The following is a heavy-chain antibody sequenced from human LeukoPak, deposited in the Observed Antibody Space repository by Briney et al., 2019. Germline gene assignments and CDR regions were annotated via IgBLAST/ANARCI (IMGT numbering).Heavy chain of an antibody. CDR3: ARDGRGGHNDF. V-gene: IGHV3-7*01. D-gene: IGHD4-23*01. J-gene: IGHJ4*02. CDR1: GFTFTNHW. Sequence: GGSLRLSCVGTGFTFTNHWMSWVRQAPGEGLEWVANIREDGGHENYVDSVKGRFTISRDNAKNSLFLQMDSLRVDDTAVYYCARDGRGGHNDFWGQGTLITVSS. CDR2: IREDGGHE.